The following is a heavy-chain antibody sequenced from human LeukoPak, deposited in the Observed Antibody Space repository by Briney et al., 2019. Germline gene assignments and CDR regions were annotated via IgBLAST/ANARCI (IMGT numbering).Heavy chain of an antibody. D-gene: IGHD3-22*01. J-gene: IGHJ4*02. V-gene: IGHV3-21*01. Sequence: GGSLRLSCAASGFTFSSYSMSWVRQAPGKGLEWVSSISSSSSYIYYADSVKGRFTISRDNAKNSLYLQMNSLRAEDTAVYYCARDEGIGSGYTFDYWGQGTLVTVSS. CDR2: ISSSSSYI. CDR3: ARDEGIGSGYTFDY. CDR1: GFTFSSYS.